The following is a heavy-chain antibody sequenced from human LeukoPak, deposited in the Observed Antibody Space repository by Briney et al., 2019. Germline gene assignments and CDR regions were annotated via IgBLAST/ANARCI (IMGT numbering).Heavy chain of an antibody. V-gene: IGHV3-30*04. CDR3: ARDQGATLVRGVTPYLDY. CDR2: ISYDGSDN. Sequence: GGSLRLSCAASGFTFSSYAMHWVRQAPGKGLERVAIISYDGSDNYSADSVKGRFTISRDNSKNTLYLQMNSLRTGDTAVYYCARDQGATLVRGVTPYLDYWGQGTLVSVSS. J-gene: IGHJ4*02. CDR1: GFTFSSYA. D-gene: IGHD3-10*01.